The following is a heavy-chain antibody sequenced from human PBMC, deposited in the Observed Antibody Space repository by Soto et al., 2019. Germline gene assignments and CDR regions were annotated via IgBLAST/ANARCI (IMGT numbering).Heavy chain of an antibody. D-gene: IGHD2-8*01. V-gene: IGHV1-46*01. CDR1: GYTFTSYY. CDR3: AKDQGNGRLYFDS. J-gene: IGHJ4*02. Sequence: ASVKVSCKASGYTFTSYYMHWVRQAPGQGLEWMGIINPSGGSTSYAQKFQGRVTLSRDNFKDTLYLQMNSLRTEDTAVYCCAKDQGNGRLYFDSWGLGTLVTVSS. CDR2: INPSGGST.